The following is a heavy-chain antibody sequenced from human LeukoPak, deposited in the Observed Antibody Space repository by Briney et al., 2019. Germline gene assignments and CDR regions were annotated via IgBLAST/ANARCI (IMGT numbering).Heavy chain of an antibody. J-gene: IGHJ4*02. CDR3: ARGLGPDCSSTSCYPPFDY. Sequence: PSETLSLTCAVYGGSFSGYYWSWTRQPPGKGLEWIGEINHSGSTNYNPSLKSRVTISVDTSKNQFSLKLSSVTAADTAVYYCARGLGPDCSSTSCYPPFDYWGQGTLVTVSS. V-gene: IGHV4-34*01. D-gene: IGHD2-2*01. CDR1: GGSFSGYY. CDR2: INHSGST.